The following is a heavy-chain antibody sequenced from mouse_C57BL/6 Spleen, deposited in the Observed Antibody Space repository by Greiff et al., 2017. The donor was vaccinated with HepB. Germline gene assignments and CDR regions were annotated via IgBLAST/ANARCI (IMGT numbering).Heavy chain of an antibody. D-gene: IGHD1-1*01. CDR2: ISYDGSN. CDR1: GYSITSGYY. V-gene: IGHV3-6*01. CDR3: AIYGSSPFAY. J-gene: IGHJ3*01. Sequence: EVQLQESGPGLVKPSQSLSLTCSVTGYSITSGYYWNWIRQFPGNKLEWMGYISYDGSNNYNPSLKNRISITRDTSKNQFFLKLNSVTTEDTATYYCAIYGSSPFAYWGQGTLVTVSA.